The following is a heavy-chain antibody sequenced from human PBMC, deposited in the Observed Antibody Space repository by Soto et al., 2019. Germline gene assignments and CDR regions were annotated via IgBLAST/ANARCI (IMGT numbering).Heavy chain of an antibody. V-gene: IGHV5-51*01. D-gene: IGHD2-15*01. CDR2: IFPGDSET. J-gene: IGHJ4*02. CDR3: ARQGPGSY. Sequence: PGESLKIYCKGSGYSFSTYWIGGVRQIPGKGLEWMGLIFPGDSETTYSPSFQGHVSISADTSISTAYLQWDSLKTSDSAIYYCARQGPGSYWGQGTQVTVSS. CDR1: GYSFSTYW.